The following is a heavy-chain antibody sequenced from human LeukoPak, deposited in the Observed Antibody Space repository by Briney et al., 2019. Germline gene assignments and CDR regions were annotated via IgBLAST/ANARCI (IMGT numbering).Heavy chain of an antibody. V-gene: IGHV3-48*03. J-gene: IGHJ4*02. Sequence: GGSLRLSCAASGFTFSNYEMNWVRQAPGKGLEWVSYISSSGRTIYYEDSVKGRFTISRDNAKNSLYLQMNSLRAEDTAVYYCARDQSGIVATITFDYWGQGTLVTVSS. D-gene: IGHD5-12*01. CDR3: ARDQSGIVATITFDY. CDR2: ISSSGRTI. CDR1: GFTFSNYE.